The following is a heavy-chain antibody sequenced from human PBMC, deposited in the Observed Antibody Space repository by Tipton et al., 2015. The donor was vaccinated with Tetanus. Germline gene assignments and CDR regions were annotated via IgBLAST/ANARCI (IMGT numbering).Heavy chain of an antibody. CDR3: ARDRVTNWGVYFDS. V-gene: IGHV3-9*01. Sequence: SLRLSCAASGFTFDDYAMHWVRQAPGKGLEWVSGISWNSGSIGYADSVKGRFTISRDNAKNSLYLQMNSLRAEDTALYYCARDRVTNWGVYFDSWGQGTLVTVSS. CDR1: GFTFDDYA. J-gene: IGHJ4*02. CDR2: ISWNSGSI. D-gene: IGHD7-27*01.